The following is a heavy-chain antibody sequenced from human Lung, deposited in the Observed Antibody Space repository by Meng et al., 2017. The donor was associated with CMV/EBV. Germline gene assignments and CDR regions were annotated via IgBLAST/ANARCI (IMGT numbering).Heavy chain of an antibody. J-gene: IGHJ5*02. V-gene: IGHV3-7*01. CDR2: VKADGTEN. Sequence: GGSLRLXCAASGFAFSNYWITCVRQAPGKGLEWVGNVKADGTENQYADSVKGRFSISRDNSKNSAYLHMNSVRAEDTAAYYCVTTYYYDDSDYPSGQGTLVTVSS. CDR1: GFAFSNYW. D-gene: IGHD3-22*01. CDR3: VTTYYYDDSDYP.